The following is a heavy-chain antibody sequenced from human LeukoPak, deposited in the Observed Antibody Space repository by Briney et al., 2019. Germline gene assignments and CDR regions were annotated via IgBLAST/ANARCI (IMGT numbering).Heavy chain of an antibody. Sequence: PGGSLRLSCAASGFTISSNYLSWVRQAPGKGLVWVSALHSGGHTFYADSVGGRFTISRDISKNTLYLQMNNLGAEDTALYYCVRGLSGVSSWYFDLWGRGTLISVSS. D-gene: IGHD7-27*01. V-gene: IGHV3-53*01. CDR1: GFTISSNY. J-gene: IGHJ2*01. CDR3: VRGLSGVSSWYFDL. CDR2: LHSGGHT.